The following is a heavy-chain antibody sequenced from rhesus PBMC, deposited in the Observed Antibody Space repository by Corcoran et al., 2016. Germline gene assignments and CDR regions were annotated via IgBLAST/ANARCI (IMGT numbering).Heavy chain of an antibody. CDR1: GGSLRSNY. D-gene: IGHD6-31*01. Sequence: QLQLQESGPGLVKPSETLSLTCAVSGGSLRSNYWSWIPQPPGKGPGWIGRISGSGGSTDYNPSLKSRVTISTDTSKNQFSLKLSSVTAADTAVYYCARGGAAARLDWYFDLWGPGTPITISS. CDR3: ARGGAAARLDWYFDL. CDR2: ISGSGGST. J-gene: IGHJ2*01. V-gene: IGHV4-173*01.